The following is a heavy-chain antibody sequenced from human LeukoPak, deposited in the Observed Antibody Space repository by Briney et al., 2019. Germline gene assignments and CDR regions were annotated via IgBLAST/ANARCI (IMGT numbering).Heavy chain of an antibody. CDR3: ARGASLLWFGELLRNWFDP. D-gene: IGHD3-10*01. J-gene: IGHJ5*02. V-gene: IGHV4-39*07. Sequence: SETLSLTCTVSGGSISSSSYYRGWIRQPPGKGLEWIGEINHSGSTNYNPSLKSRVTISVDTSKNQFSLKLSSVTAADTAVYYCARGASLLWFGELLRNWFDPWGQGTLVTVSS. CDR2: INHSGST. CDR1: GGSISSSSYY.